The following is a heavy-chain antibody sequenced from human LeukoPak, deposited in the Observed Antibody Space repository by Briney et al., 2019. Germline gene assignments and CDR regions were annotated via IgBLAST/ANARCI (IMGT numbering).Heavy chain of an antibody. CDR2: IYYSGST. V-gene: IGHV4-39*07. J-gene: IGHJ3*02. Sequence: PSGTLSLTCTVSGDSISSSSYYWGCIRQPPGQELEWIGSIYYSGSTYYNPSRNSRVTISVDTSKNQFSLKLSSVTAADTAVYYCARDYLGGNPDAFDIWGQGTMVTVSS. CDR3: ARDYLGGNPDAFDI. CDR1: GDSISSSSYY. D-gene: IGHD4-23*01.